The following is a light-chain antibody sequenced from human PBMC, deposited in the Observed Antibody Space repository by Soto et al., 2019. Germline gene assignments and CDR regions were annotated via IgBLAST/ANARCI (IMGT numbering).Light chain of an antibody. Sequence: QSVLSQPPSASGTPGQRVTISCAGSSSNIGRNTVNWYQQLPGTAPKLLIYNNNQWPSGVPDRFSGSKSGTPASLAISGLQSEDEADYYCAAWDDSLSGSVFGTGTKLTVL. V-gene: IGLV1-44*01. CDR1: SSNIGRNT. J-gene: IGLJ1*01. CDR2: NNN. CDR3: AAWDDSLSGSV.